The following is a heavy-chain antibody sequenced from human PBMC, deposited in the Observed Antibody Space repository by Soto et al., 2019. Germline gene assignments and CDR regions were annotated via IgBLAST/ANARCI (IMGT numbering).Heavy chain of an antibody. CDR1: GGSIRSSSDY. CDR2: IYYSGST. Sequence: SETLSLTWAVSGGSIRSSSDYWGWIRQPPGKGLEWIGSIYYSGSTYYNPSLKSRVTISVDTSKNQFSLKLSSVTAADTAVYYCARLPIVATNNYYYYYGMDVWGQGTTVTVSS. J-gene: IGHJ6*02. D-gene: IGHD5-12*01. V-gene: IGHV4-39*01. CDR3: ARLPIVATNNYYYYYGMDV.